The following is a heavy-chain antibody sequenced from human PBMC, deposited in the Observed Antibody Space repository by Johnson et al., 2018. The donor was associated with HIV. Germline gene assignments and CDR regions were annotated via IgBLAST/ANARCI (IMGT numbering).Heavy chain of an antibody. V-gene: IGHV3-30*18. CDR2: ISYDGSVK. D-gene: IGHD5-24*01. CDR3: AKDKWWRWLQSGEAFDI. Sequence: QVQLVESGGGVVQPGRSLRLSCVASGFTFRNYGMHWVRQAPGKGLEWVAVISYDGSVKYYADAVKGRFTISRENSKNTLYLQMNSLRAEDTALYYCAKDKWWRWLQSGEAFDIWGQGTMVTVSS. J-gene: IGHJ3*02. CDR1: GFTFRNYG.